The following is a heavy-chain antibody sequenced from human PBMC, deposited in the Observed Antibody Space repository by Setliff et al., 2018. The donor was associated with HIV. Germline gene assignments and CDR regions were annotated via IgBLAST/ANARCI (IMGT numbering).Heavy chain of an antibody. D-gene: IGHD2-15*01. CDR3: ARGGAAFDY. J-gene: IGHJ4*02. CDR1: GDSMSSYY. V-gene: IGHV4-59*08. CDR2: IDYSGSR. Sequence: SETLSLTCTVSGDSMSSYYWNWIRQPPGMGLEWIGYIDYSGSRTYNSALKSRVSTSVDTSKSQFTLNVTSVTAADTAVYYCARGGAAFDYWGQGTLVTVSS.